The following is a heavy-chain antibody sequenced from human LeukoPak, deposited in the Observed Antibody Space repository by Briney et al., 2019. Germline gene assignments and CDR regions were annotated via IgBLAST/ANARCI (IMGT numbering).Heavy chain of an antibody. CDR1: GYTFTGYY. CDR2: INPNTGGT. V-gene: IGHV1-2*06. Sequence: GASVKVSCKASGYTFTGYYMHWVRQAPGQGLEWMGRINPNTGGTNYAQKFQGRVTMTRDTSISTVYMELNRLRSDDTAVYYCAREYCSSTSCQFYYFDYWGQGTLVIVSS. J-gene: IGHJ4*02. CDR3: AREYCSSTSCQFYYFDY. D-gene: IGHD2-2*01.